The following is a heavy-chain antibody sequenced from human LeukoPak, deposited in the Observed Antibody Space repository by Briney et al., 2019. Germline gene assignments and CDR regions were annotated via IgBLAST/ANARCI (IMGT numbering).Heavy chain of an antibody. J-gene: IGHJ4*02. D-gene: IGHD3-22*01. CDR2: VNHGGAT. CDR1: GGSLSGYF. V-gene: IGHV4-34*01. Sequence: PSETLSLTCGVSGGSLSGYFWTWIRQPPGKGLEYIGEVNHGGATIVNPSLQSRVTISIDTSRNQFSLRLSSVTAADTAVYYCARGRENYYGGSGYAFGRYFDYWAQGTLVTVSS. CDR3: ARGRENYYGGSGYAFGRYFDY.